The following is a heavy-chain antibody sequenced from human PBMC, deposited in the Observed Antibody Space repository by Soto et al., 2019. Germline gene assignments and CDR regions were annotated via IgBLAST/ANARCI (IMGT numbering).Heavy chain of an antibody. CDR3: AKQGVSIAVGYGYGMDV. J-gene: IGHJ6*02. D-gene: IGHD6-19*01. CDR2: SSGGDGST. V-gene: IGHV3-23*01. Sequence: EVQLLESGGGLIQPGGSLRLSCAASGFTFTTYGVSWVRQAPGKGLEWVSASSGGDGSTYYADSVKGRFTISRDNSKNTLYLQMNSLRAEDTAVYFCAKQGVSIAVGYGYGMDVWGQGTTVTVSS. CDR1: GFTFTTYG.